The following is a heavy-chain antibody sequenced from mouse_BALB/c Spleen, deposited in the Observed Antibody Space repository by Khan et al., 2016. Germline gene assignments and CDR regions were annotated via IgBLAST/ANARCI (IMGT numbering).Heavy chain of an antibody. J-gene: IGHJ3*01. V-gene: IGHV4-1*02. Sequence: EVKLLESGGGLVQPGGSLKLSCAASGFDFSRYWMSWVRQAPGKGLEWIGDINPDSSTINYTPSLMDKFIISRDNAKNTLYLQMSKVRSEDTAIYYWARARYYGWFAYWGQGTLVNVSA. CDR2: INPDSSTI. CDR3: ARARYYGWFAY. CDR1: GFDFSRYW. D-gene: IGHD1-1*01.